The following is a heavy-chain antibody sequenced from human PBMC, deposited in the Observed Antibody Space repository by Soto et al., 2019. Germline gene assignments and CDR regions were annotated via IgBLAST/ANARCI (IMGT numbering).Heavy chain of an antibody. CDR1: GGSISSGGYY. D-gene: IGHD4-17*01. CDR2: IYYSGST. V-gene: IGHV4-31*03. J-gene: IGHJ3*02. Sequence: QVQLQESGPGLVKPSQTLSLTCTVSGGSISSGGYYWSWIRQHPGKGLEWIGYIYYSGSTYYNPSLKSRVTISVDTSKNQFSLKLSSVTVADTAVYYCAREPHGMVTTGAFDIWGQGTMVTVSS. CDR3: AREPHGMVTTGAFDI.